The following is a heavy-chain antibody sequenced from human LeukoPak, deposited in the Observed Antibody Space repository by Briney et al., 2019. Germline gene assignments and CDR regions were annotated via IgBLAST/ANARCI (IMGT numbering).Heavy chain of an antibody. V-gene: IGHV4-34*01. CDR3: ARNGGNSDYDY. Sequence: SETLSLTCAVYGGSFSGYYWSWIRQPPGKGLEWIGEINHSGSTNYNPSLKSRVTISVDTSKNQFSLKLSSVTAADTAVYYCARNGGNSDYDYWGQGTLVTVS. CDR1: GGSFSGYY. CDR2: INHSGST. D-gene: IGHD4-23*01. J-gene: IGHJ4*02.